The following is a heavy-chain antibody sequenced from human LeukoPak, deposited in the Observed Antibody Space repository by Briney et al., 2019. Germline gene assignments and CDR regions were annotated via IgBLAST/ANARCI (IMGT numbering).Heavy chain of an antibody. CDR1: GFTSSSYG. J-gene: IGHJ4*02. CDR2: INHSGST. V-gene: IGHV4-34*01. CDR3: ARQSFAPFQVGPETPIES. D-gene: IGHD1-26*01. Sequence: GSLRLSCAASGFTSSSYGMHWVRQPPGKGLEWIGEINHSGSTNYNPSLKSRVTISVDTSKNQFSLKLSSVTAADTAVYYCARQSFAPFQVGPETPIESWGQGTLVTVSS.